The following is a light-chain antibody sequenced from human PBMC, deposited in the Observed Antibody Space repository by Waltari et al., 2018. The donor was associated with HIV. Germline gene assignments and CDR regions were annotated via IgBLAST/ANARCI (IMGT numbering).Light chain of an antibody. J-gene: IGKJ1*01. CDR1: QSVSSSY. Sequence: EIVFTQSPGTLSLSPGARAPLSCRASQSVSSSYLAWYQQKPGQAPRLLIYGASSRATGIPDRFSGSGSGTDFTLTISRLEPEDFAVYYCQQYGSSAGTFGQGTKVEIK. V-gene: IGKV3-20*01. CDR3: QQYGSSAGT. CDR2: GAS.